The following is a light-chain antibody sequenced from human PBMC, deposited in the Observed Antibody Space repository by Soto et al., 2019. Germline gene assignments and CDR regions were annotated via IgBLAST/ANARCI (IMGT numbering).Light chain of an antibody. Sequence: LAEPASVNGSSGRSSPISCTGNSSDVGGYNYVSWYQQHPGKAPKLMIYDVSNRPSGVSNRFSGSKSGNTASLTISGLQAEDEADYYCSSYTSSSTYAFGPVTKVTVL. J-gene: IGLJ1*01. CDR2: DVS. V-gene: IGLV2-14*01. CDR1: SSDVGGYNY. CDR3: SSYTSSSTYA.